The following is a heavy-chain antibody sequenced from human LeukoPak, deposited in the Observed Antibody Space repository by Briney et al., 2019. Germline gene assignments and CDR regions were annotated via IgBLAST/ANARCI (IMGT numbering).Heavy chain of an antibody. CDR1: GASVSGSAYY. J-gene: IGHJ4*02. Sequence: SETLSLTCTVSGASVSGSAYYWGWIRQPPGKGLEWIGNIYYSGSTYYNESLVSRVTISIDTSKNQFSLKLNSVTAADTAMYYCAKSGGYGLIDYWGQGTLVTVSS. CDR2: IYYSGST. D-gene: IGHD1-26*01. V-gene: IGHV4-39*01. CDR3: AKSGGYGLIDY.